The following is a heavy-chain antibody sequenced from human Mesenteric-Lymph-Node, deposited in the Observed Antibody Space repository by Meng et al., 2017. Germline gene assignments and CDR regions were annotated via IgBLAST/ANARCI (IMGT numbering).Heavy chain of an antibody. CDR3: ARVSSGWSQTDFDY. D-gene: IGHD6-19*01. CDR1: GFTFSSYA. CDR2: ISGSGGST. V-gene: IGHV3-23*01. J-gene: IGHJ4*02. Sequence: GESLKISCAASGFTFSSYAMSWVRQAPGKGLEWVSAISGSGGSTYYADSVKGRFTISRDNSKNTLYLQMNSLRAEDTAVYYCARVSSGWSQTDFDYWGQGTLVTVSS.